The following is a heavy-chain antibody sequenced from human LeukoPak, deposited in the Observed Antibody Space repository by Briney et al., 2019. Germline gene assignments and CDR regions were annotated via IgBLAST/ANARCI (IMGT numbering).Heavy chain of an antibody. CDR1: GFTFSSYS. J-gene: IGHJ4*02. D-gene: IGHD2-2*01. CDR3: ARGACSSTSCVPDY. V-gene: IGHV3-48*01. CDR2: ISSSSSTI. Sequence: PGGSLRLSCAASGFTFSSYSMNWVRQAPGKGLEWVSYISSSSSTIYYADSVKGRFTISRGNAKNSLYLQMNSLRAEDTAVYYCARGACSSTSCVPDYWGQGTLVTVSS.